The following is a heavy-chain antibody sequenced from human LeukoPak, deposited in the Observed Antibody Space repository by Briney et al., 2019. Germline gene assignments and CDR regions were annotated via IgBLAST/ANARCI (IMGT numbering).Heavy chain of an antibody. CDR1: GFTVSTNY. CDR3: ASTVTTAVS. D-gene: IGHD4-17*01. CDR2: ISSSGSTI. Sequence: PGGSLRFSCAASGFTVSTNYMTWIRQAPGKGLEWVSYISSSGSTIYYADSVKGRFTISRDNAKNSLYLQMNSLRAEDTAVYYCASTVTTAVSWGQGTLVTVSS. V-gene: IGHV3-11*01. J-gene: IGHJ5*02.